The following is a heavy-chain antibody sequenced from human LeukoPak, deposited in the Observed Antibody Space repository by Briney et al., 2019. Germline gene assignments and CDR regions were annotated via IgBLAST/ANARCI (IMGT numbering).Heavy chain of an antibody. CDR3: ARDLGIAVADAFDI. CDR2: ISAYNCNT. J-gene: IGHJ3*02. CDR1: GYSFTIYG. Sequence: ASVTVSFTASGYSFTIYGISWVRQAPGQGLEWMGWISAYNCNTNYAQKLQGRGTMTTDTSTSTAYMELRSLRSDDTAVYYCARDLGIAVADAFDIWGQGTMVTVSS. D-gene: IGHD6-19*01. V-gene: IGHV1-18*01.